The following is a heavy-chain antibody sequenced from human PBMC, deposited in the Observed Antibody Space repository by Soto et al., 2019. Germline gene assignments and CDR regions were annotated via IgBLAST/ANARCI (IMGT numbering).Heavy chain of an antibody. CDR3: XQTTGWPGFDF. V-gene: IGHV3-53*01. J-gene: IGHJ4*02. CDR2: IYGGGTT. CDR1: GFAVSSKY. D-gene: IGHD6-19*01. Sequence: EVQLVESGGGLIQPGGSLRLSCAASGFAVSSKYMTWVRQAPGKGLEWVSVIYGGGTTYYADSVKGRFTISRDTSKNTXXXXXXXXXXXXXXVXXXXQTTGWPGFDFWGQGTLVTVSS.